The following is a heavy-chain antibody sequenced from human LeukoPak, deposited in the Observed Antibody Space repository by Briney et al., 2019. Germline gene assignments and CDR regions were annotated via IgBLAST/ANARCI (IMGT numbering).Heavy chain of an antibody. Sequence: SETLSLTCTVSGDSINSSSYFWGWIRQPPGKGLEWIGYIYYSGSTNYNPSLKSRVTISVDTSKNQFSLKLSSVTAADTAVYYCARVPRSYYYYYYMDVWGKGTTVTVSS. CDR1: GDSINSSSYF. V-gene: IGHV4-61*05. CDR2: IYYSGST. CDR3: ARVPRSYYYYYYMDV. D-gene: IGHD2-2*01. J-gene: IGHJ6*03.